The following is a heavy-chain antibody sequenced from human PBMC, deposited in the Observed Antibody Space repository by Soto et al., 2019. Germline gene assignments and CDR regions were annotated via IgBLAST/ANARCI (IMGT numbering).Heavy chain of an antibody. CDR3: AHRVLRTVFGLVTTTAIYFDF. V-gene: IGHV2-5*02. CDR2: IYWEDDK. D-gene: IGHD3-3*01. Sequence: ITLNESGPTVVRPTETLTLTCRFSGFSLTTSGVGVGWIRQSPGKAPEWLALIYWEDDKRYSASLKSRLTITKDTSKNQEVLTVSDLDPTDTATYYCAHRVLRTVFGLVTTTAIYFDFWGQGTPVAVSS. CDR1: GFSLTTSGVG. J-gene: IGHJ4*02.